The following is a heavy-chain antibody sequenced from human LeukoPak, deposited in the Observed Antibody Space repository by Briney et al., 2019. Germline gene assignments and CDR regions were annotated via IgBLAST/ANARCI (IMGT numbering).Heavy chain of an antibody. CDR2: INPNSGGT. D-gene: IGHD5-18*01. CDR3: AREHTAMEPFDY. J-gene: IGHJ4*02. V-gene: IGHV1-2*02. CDR1: GYTFTGYY. Sequence: ASVKVSCKASGYTFTGYYMHWVRQAPGQGLDWMGWINPNSGGTNYAQKFQGRVTMTRDTSISTAYMELSRLRSDDTAVYYCAREHTAMEPFDYWRQGTLVSVSS.